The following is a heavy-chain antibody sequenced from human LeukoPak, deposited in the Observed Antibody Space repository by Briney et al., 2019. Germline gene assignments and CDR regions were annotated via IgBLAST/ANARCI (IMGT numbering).Heavy chain of an antibody. D-gene: IGHD3-22*01. V-gene: IGHV1-18*01. CDR3: ARHLGWTNYYDSSGAFLGI. CDR2: ISAYNGNT. Sequence: VASVKVSCKASGYTFTSYGISWVRQAPGQGLEWMGWISAYNGNTNYAQKLQGRVTMTTDTSTSTAYMELRSLRSDDTAVYYCARHLGWTNYYDSSGAFLGIWGQGTMVTVSS. CDR1: GYTFTSYG. J-gene: IGHJ3*02.